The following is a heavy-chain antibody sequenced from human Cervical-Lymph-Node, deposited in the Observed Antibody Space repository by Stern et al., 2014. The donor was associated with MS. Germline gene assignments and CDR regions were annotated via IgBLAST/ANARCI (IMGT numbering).Heavy chain of an antibody. CDR1: GYTFTSYW. V-gene: IGHV5-51*01. CDR3: ARQRYFDY. J-gene: IGHJ4*02. Sequence: EMQLVESGPEVKRPGESLKISCQASGYTFTSYWIGWVRQTPGKGLSWSAIIFPARYDIRYIPSSEGKATSAADKPSSTAYLQWNNLKASDTAIYYCARQRYFDYWGQGTLVTVSS. CDR2: IFPARYDI.